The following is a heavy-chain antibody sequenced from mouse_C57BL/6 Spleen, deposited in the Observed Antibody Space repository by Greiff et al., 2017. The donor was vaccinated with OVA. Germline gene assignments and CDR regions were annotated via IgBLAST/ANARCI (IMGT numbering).Heavy chain of an antibody. V-gene: IGHV1-22*01. Sequence: VQLKQSGPELVKPGASVKMSCKASGYTFTDYNMHWVKQSHGKSLEWIGYINPNNGGTSYNQKFKGKATLTVNKSSSTAYMELRSLTSEDSAVYYCATYDYDVAWFAYWGQGTLVTVSA. D-gene: IGHD2-4*01. CDR1: GYTFTDYN. J-gene: IGHJ3*01. CDR3: ATYDYDVAWFAY. CDR2: INPNNGGT.